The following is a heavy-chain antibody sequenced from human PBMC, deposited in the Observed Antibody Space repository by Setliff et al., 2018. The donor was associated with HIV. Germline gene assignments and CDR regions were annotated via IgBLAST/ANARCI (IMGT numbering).Heavy chain of an antibody. CDR2: IYHSGST. CDR1: GYSISSGYY. D-gene: IGHD6-13*01. J-gene: IGHJ4*02. V-gene: IGHV4-38-2*01. Sequence: SETLSLTCAVSGYSISSGYYWGWIRQPPGKGLEWIGNIYHSGSTYYNPSLKSRVTISVDTSKNPFSLKLRSVTAADTAVYYCARSRGPWDSSHEPGSSWFDYWGQGTLVTASS. CDR3: ARSRGPWDSSHEPGSSWFDY.